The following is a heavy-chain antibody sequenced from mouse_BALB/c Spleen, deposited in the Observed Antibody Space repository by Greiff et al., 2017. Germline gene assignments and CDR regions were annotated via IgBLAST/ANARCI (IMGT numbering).Heavy chain of an antibody. CDR1: GFTFNTNA. Sequence: EVQLVETGGGLVQPKGSLKLSCAASGFTFNTNAMNWVRQAPGKGLEWVARIRSKSNNYATYYADSVKDRFTISRDDSQSMLYLQMNNLKTEDTAMYYCVRGLRGFAYWGQGTLVTVSA. CDR2: IRSKSNNYAT. CDR3: VRGLRGFAY. V-gene: IGHV10S3*01. D-gene: IGHD2-4*01. J-gene: IGHJ3*01.